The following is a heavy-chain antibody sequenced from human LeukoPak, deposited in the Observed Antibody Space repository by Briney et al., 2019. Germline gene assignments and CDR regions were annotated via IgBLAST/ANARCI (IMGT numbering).Heavy chain of an antibody. J-gene: IGHJ4*02. V-gene: IGHV3-15*01. CDR1: GFTFSNAW. Sequence: GGSLRLSCAASGFTFSNAWMSWVRQAPGKGLEWVGRIKSKTHSGTTDYAAPVKGRFTISRDDSKNTLYLQMNSLKTEDTAVYYCTTDDPYSSSWYGYWGQGTLVTVSS. CDR3: TTDDPYSSSWYGY. D-gene: IGHD6-13*01. CDR2: IKSKTHSGTT.